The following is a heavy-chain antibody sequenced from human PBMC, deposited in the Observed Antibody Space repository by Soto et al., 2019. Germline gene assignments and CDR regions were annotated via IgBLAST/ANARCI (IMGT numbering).Heavy chain of an antibody. J-gene: IGHJ3*02. CDR3: ARDTSELTVIAVRAFDI. V-gene: IGHV3-11*05. D-gene: IGHD3-22*01. Sequence: GGSLRLSCVASGFTFSDYYMTWIRQVPGKGLEWVSYISSSSSSTNYADSVKGRFTISRDNAKNSLYLQMNSLRAEDTAMYYCARDTSELTVIAVRAFDIWGLGTMVTVSS. CDR1: GFTFSDYY. CDR2: ISSSSSST.